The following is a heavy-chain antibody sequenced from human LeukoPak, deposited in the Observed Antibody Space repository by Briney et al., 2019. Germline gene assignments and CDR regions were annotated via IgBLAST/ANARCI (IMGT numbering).Heavy chain of an antibody. Sequence: GGSLRLCCAASGFTFRDYAMTWIRQAPGKGLEWISYIKKRSAATYYADSVTGRFVISRDDAKNSLYLHLTNLRAEDTATYFCARIWSARDWFDPWGQGT. D-gene: IGHD1-1*01. CDR1: GFTFRDYA. J-gene: IGHJ5*02. CDR3: ARIWSARDWFDP. CDR2: IKKRSAAT. V-gene: IGHV3-11*01.